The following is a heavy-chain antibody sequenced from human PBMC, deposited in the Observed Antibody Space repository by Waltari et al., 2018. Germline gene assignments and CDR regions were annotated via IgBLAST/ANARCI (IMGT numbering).Heavy chain of an antibody. J-gene: IGHJ5*02. D-gene: IGHD4-17*01. Sequence: QVQLVQSGAEVKKPGASVKVSCKVSGYTFTGYYMHWVRQAPGQGLEWMGRINPNSCGTNEAQKFQGRVTMTRDTSISTAYMELSRLRSDDTAVYYCARETYGRFDPWGQGTLVTVSS. CDR3: ARETYGRFDP. CDR1: GYTFTGYY. V-gene: IGHV1-2*06. CDR2: INPNSCGT.